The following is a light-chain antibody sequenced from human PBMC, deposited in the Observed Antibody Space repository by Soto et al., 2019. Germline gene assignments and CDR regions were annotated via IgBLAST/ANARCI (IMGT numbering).Light chain of an antibody. CDR3: QQYGSSPWT. V-gene: IGKV3-20*01. J-gene: IGKJ1*01. CDR1: QSVSSSY. CDR2: GAS. Sequence: EIVLTQSPGTLSLSPGERATLSCRASQSVSSSYLAWYQQKPGQAPRLLIYGASSRATGIPDRFSGSGSGTDFTLTISRLEPEDSAVYCCQQYGSSPWTFGQGTKVEIK.